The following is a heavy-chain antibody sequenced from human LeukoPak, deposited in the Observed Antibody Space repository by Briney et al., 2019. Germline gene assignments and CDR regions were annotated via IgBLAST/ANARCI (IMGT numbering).Heavy chain of an antibody. CDR2: FDPEDGET. CDR1: GYTLTELS. Sequence: ASVKVSCKVSGYTLTELSMHWVRQAPGKGLEWMGGFDPEDGETIYAQKFQGRVTMTEDTSTDTAHMELSSLRSEDTAVYYCATDNYYGSGSYYRAFDYWGQGTLVTVSS. CDR3: ATDNYYGSGSYYRAFDY. V-gene: IGHV1-24*01. J-gene: IGHJ4*02. D-gene: IGHD3-10*01.